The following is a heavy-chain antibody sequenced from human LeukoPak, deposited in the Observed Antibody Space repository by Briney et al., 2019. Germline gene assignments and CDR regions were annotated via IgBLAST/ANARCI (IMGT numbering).Heavy chain of an antibody. CDR1: GFTFSSYS. J-gene: IGHJ6*02. CDR2: ISSSSSYI. V-gene: IGHV3-21*01. CDR3: ARGIAVAGIGYYYGMDV. Sequence: PWGTLRLSCAASGFTFSSYSMNWVRQPPGKGLEWVSSISSSSSYIYYADSVKGRFNISRDNAKNSLYLQMNSLRVEDTAVYYCARGIAVAGIGYYYGMDVWGQGTTVRV. D-gene: IGHD6-19*01.